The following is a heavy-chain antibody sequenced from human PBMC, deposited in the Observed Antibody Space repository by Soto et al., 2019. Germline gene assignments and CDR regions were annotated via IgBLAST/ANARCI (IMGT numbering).Heavy chain of an antibody. CDR1: GGSISSSSYY. V-gene: IGHV4-39*01. J-gene: IGHJ4*02. CDR3: ARHLHEATMIVVVIFDY. D-gene: IGHD3-22*01. CDR2: IYYSGST. Sequence: SETLSLTCTVSGGSISSSSYYWGWIRQPPGKGLEWIGSIYYSGSTYYNPSLKSRVTISVDTSKNQFSLKLSSVTAADTAVYYCARHLHEATMIVVVIFDYWGQGTLVTVSS.